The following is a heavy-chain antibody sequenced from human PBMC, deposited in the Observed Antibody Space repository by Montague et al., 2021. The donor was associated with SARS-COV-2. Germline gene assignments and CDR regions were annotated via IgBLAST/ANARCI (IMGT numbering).Heavy chain of an antibody. Sequence: SLRLSCAASGFTFGNYAMSWVRQAPGKGLEWVSSISGSGVTTDYADSVKGRLTISRDNSKNTMYLQMSNLRAVDTAVCYCAKGTISITFGGRIAKGDSFDFWGQGTMVTVSS. CDR3: AKGTISITFGGRIAKGDSFDF. J-gene: IGHJ3*01. V-gene: IGHV3-23*01. D-gene: IGHD3-16*02. CDR1: GFTFGNYA. CDR2: ISGSGVTT.